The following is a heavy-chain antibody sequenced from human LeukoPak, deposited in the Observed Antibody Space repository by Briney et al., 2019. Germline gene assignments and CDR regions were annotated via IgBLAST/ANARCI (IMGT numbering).Heavy chain of an antibody. CDR1: GFTFSNVW. CDR3: ARNNGMDV. Sequence: PGGSLRLSCAASGFTFSNVWMNWVRQVPGRGPEWVANVNRDGSETYYLDSVKGRFTISKDNAKNSLYLQMNSLRAEDTALYHCARNNGMDVWGQGTTVIVSS. CDR2: VNRDGSET. V-gene: IGHV3-7*03. J-gene: IGHJ6*02.